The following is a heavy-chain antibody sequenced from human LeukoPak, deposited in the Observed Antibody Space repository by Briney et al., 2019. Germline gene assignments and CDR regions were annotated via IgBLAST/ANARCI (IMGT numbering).Heavy chain of an antibody. Sequence: SQTLSLTCTVSGASISSGDYYWSWLRQPPGKGLEWIGYIYYSGSTYHNPSLKSRVTISVDTSKNQFSLKLSSVTAADTAVYYCARAVTDYYFDYWGQGTLVTVSS. J-gene: IGHJ4*02. CDR2: IYYSGST. V-gene: IGHV4-30-4*01. CDR1: GASISSGDYY. D-gene: IGHD4-23*01. CDR3: ARAVTDYYFDY.